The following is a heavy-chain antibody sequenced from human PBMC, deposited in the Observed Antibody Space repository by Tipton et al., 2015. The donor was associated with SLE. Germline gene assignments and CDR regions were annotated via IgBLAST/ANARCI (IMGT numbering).Heavy chain of an antibody. CDR3: ARADYDFWSGYPSFDY. J-gene: IGHJ4*02. CDR2: IYYSGST. D-gene: IGHD3-3*01. CDR1: GGSVSSGSYY. V-gene: IGHV4-61*01. Sequence: TLSLTCTVSGGSVSSGSYYWSWIRQPPGKGLEWIGYIYYSGSTNYNPSLKSRVTISVDTSKNQFSLKLSSVTAADTAVYYCARADYDFWSGYPSFDYWGQGTLVTVSS.